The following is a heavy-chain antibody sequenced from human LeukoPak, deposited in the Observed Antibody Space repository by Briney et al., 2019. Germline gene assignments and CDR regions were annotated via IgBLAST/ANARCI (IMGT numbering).Heavy chain of an antibody. J-gene: IGHJ4*02. CDR1: GGSISSSSYY. V-gene: IGHV4-39*01. D-gene: IGHD1-7*01. CDR3: ARRGQTTLDY. Sequence: PSETLSLTCTVSGGSISSSSYYWGWIRQPPGKGLEWIGSIYYSRSTYYNPSLKSRVTISVDTSKNQFSLKLSSVTAADTAVYYCARRGQTTLDYWGQETLVTVSS. CDR2: IYYSRST.